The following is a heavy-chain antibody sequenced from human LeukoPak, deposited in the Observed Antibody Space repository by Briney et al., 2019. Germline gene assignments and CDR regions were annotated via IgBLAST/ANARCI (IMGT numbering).Heavy chain of an antibody. J-gene: IGHJ4*02. D-gene: IGHD3-9*01. CDR3: AATVLRYFDWLFIFDY. CDR1: GFTFTNYA. V-gene: IGHV3-23*01. CDR2: ISGSGGST. Sequence: GGSLRLSCAASGFTFTNYAMSWVRQAPGKGLEWVSAISGSGGSTYYADSVKGRFTISRDNSKNTLYLQMNSLRAEDTAVYYCAATVLRYFDWLFIFDYWGQGTLVTVSS.